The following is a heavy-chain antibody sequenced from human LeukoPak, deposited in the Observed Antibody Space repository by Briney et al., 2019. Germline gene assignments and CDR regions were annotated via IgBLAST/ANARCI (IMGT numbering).Heavy chain of an antibody. Sequence: ASVKVSCKASGYTFTSYGISWVRQAPGQGLEWMGCISAYNGNTNYAQKLQGRVTMTTDTSTSTAYMELRSLRSDDTAVYYCARGDIVVVPAATSPRFDPWGQGTLVTVSS. D-gene: IGHD2-2*01. CDR3: ARGDIVVVPAATSPRFDP. CDR2: ISAYNGNT. J-gene: IGHJ5*02. V-gene: IGHV1-18*04. CDR1: GYTFTSYG.